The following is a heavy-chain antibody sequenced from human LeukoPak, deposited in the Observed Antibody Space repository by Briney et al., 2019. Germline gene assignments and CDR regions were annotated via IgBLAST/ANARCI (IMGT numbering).Heavy chain of an antibody. V-gene: IGHV1-8*02. Sequence: ASVKVSCKPSGYTFTSYGLSWVRQAPGQGLEWMGWMNPNSGNTGYAQKFQGRVTMTRNTSISTAYMELSSLRSEDTAVYYCASAKSGYFDYWGQGTLVTVSS. CDR3: ASAKSGYFDY. CDR2: MNPNSGNT. D-gene: IGHD3-3*01. J-gene: IGHJ4*02. CDR1: GYTFTSYG.